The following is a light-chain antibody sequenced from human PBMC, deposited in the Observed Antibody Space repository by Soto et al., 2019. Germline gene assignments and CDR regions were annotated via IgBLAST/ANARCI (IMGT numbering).Light chain of an antibody. CDR1: QSVLYSSNNKNY. Sequence: DIVMTQSPESLAVSLGEGATITCKSSQSVLYSSNNKNYLAWYQQKPGQPPTLLLYWASTRQSGVPERFSGSGSETDFTLTITNLQAEDVAIYYCHQYFTSPYAFGQGTRLEI. CDR2: WAS. V-gene: IGKV4-1*01. J-gene: IGKJ2*01. CDR3: HQYFTSPYA.